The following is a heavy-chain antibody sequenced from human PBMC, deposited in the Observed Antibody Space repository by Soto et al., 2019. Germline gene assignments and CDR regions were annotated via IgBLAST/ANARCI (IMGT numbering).Heavy chain of an antibody. D-gene: IGHD3-22*01. V-gene: IGHV1-69*13. CDR2: IIPIFGTA. J-gene: IGHJ4*02. CDR1: GGTFSSYA. CDR3: ASHYDSSGYYYRGLDY. Sequence: GASVKVSCKASGGTFSSYAISWVRQAPGQGLEWMGGIIPIFGTADYAQKFQGRVTITADESTSTAYMELSSLRSEDTAVYYCASHYDSSGYYYRGLDYWGQGTLVTVSS.